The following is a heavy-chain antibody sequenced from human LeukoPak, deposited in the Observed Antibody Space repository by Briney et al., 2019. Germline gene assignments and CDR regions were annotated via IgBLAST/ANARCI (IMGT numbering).Heavy chain of an antibody. CDR1: GYTFTGHY. D-gene: IGHD3-22*01. J-gene: IGHJ4*02. CDR3: ARVEYHYDSSGYYDY. CDR2: INPNSGGT. V-gene: IGHV1-2*02. Sequence: APVKVSCKASGYTFTGHYMNWVRQAPGQGLEWMGWINPNSGGTNYAQKFQGRVTMTRDTSISTAYMELSSLRSDDTAVYYCARVEYHYDSSGYYDYWGQGTLVTVSS.